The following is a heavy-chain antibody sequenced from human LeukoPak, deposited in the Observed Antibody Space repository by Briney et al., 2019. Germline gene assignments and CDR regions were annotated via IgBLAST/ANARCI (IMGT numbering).Heavy chain of an antibody. V-gene: IGHV4-39*01. J-gene: IGHJ5*02. CDR1: GGSISSSSYY. CDR2: IYYSGST. D-gene: IGHD6-6*01. CDR3: ARRGLIAARFSWFDP. Sequence: PSETRSLTSTVSGGSISSSSYYWGWIRQPPGKGLEWTGSIYYSGSTYYNPSLKSRVTISVDTSKNQFSLALSSVTAADTAVYYCARRGLIAARFSWFDPWGQGTLVTVSS.